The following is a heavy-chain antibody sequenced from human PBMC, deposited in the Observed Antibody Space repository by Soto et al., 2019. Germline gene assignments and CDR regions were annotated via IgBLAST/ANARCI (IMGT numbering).Heavy chain of an antibody. J-gene: IGHJ4*02. CDR2: INHSGST. D-gene: IGHD3-10*01. CDR1: GGSFSGYY. CDR3: AREQSIRGVIIVPYYFDY. V-gene: IGHV4-34*01. Sequence: QVQVKQWGAGLLKPSETLSLTCAVYGGSFSGYYWSWIRQPPGRGLEWIGEINHSGSTNYNPSLKSRVTISVDTSKNQFSLKLSSVTAADTAVYYCAREQSIRGVIIVPYYFDYWGQGTLVTVSS.